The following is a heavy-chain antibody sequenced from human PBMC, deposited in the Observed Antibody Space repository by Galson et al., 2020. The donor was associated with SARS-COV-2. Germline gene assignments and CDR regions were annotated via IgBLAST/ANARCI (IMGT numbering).Heavy chain of an antibody. D-gene: IGHD6-13*01. CDR1: GFTFSNYA. V-gene: IGHV3-30*04. CDR2: ISYDGSNK. J-gene: IGHJ4*02. Sequence: GGSLRLSCAASGFTFSNYAMHWDRQAPGKGLEWVAVISYDGSNKYYADSVKGRFTISRDNSKNTLYLQMNSLRAEDTAVYYCARDYLLYTSSLPELWGQGTLVTVSS. CDR3: ARDYLLYTSSLPEL.